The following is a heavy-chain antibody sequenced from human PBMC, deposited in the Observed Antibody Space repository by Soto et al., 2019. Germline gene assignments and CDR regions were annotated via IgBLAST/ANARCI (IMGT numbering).Heavy chain of an antibody. V-gene: IGHV3-48*01. Sequence: EVQLVESGGGLVQPGGSLRLSCAASGFTFSSYSMNWVRQAPGKGLEWVSYISSSSSTIYYADSVKGRFTISRDNAKNSMYLQMTSLRAEDTAVYYCARGDGYVDYWGQGTLVTVSS. CDR1: GFTFSSYS. CDR2: ISSSSSTI. J-gene: IGHJ4*02. CDR3: ARGDGYVDY.